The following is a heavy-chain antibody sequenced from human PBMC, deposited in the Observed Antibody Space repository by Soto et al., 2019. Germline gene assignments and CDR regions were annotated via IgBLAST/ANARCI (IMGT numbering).Heavy chain of an antibody. CDR3: ARENYDSIGWLDH. CDR2: IYYSGST. D-gene: IGHD3-22*01. V-gene: IGHV4-31*03. J-gene: IGHJ4*02. CDR1: GGSIRNGGYY. Sequence: SETLSLTCTVSGGSIRNGGYYWTWIRQHPGKGLGWIGYIYYSGSTYYNPSLKSRVTISIDTSKNQFSLKLSSVTAADTAVYYCARENYDSIGWLDHWGQGTLVTVSS.